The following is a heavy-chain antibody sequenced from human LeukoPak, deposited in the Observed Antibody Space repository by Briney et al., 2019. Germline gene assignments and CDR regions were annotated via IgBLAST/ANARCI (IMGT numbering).Heavy chain of an antibody. Sequence: PSETLSLTCTVSGGSISSGDYYWSWIRQPPGKGLEWIGYIYYSGSTYYNPSLKSRVTISVDTSKNQFSLKLGSVTAADTAVCYCARVIGRLEMATDYWGQGTLVTVSS. D-gene: IGHD5-24*01. CDR3: ARVIGRLEMATDY. J-gene: IGHJ4*02. CDR2: IYYSGST. CDR1: GGSISSGDYY. V-gene: IGHV4-30-4*01.